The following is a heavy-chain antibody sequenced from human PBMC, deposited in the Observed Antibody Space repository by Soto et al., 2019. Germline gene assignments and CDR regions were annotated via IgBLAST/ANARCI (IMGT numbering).Heavy chain of an antibody. D-gene: IGHD2-15*01. Sequence: QVQLVESGGGVVQPGRSLRLSCAASGFTFSSYAMHWVRQAPGKGLEWVAVISYDGSNKYYADSVKGRFTISRDNSKNTLYQQMNSLRAEDTAVYYCASDIVVVVAATGDNWFDPWGQGTLVTVSS. J-gene: IGHJ5*02. CDR1: GFTFSSYA. CDR3: ASDIVVVVAATGDNWFDP. V-gene: IGHV3-30-3*01. CDR2: ISYDGSNK.